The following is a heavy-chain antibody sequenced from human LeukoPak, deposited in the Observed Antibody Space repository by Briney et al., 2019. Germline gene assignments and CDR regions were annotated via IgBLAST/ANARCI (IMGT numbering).Heavy chain of an antibody. J-gene: IGHJ4*02. D-gene: IGHD3-10*01. CDR3: AKEARSGPGVFDY. Sequence: XSAISGSGGSTYSAASVKGRFTISRDNSKNTLYLQMNSLRAEDTAVYYCAKEARSGPGVFDYWGQGTLVTVSS. V-gene: IGHV3-23*01. CDR2: ISGSGGST.